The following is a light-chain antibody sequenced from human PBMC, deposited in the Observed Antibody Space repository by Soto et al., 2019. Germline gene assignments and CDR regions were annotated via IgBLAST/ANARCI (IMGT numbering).Light chain of an antibody. CDR2: STS. CDR1: QSISSN. V-gene: IGKV3-15*01. Sequence: DIAITPPPATLAVSVGEGVPLSCRASQSISSNLAWYQHKPGQAPRLLIYSTSTRATGIPARFSGSGSGTEFTLTISSLQSEDFAIYYCQQYNNWLWTFGQGTKVDIK. J-gene: IGKJ1*01. CDR3: QQYNNWLWT.